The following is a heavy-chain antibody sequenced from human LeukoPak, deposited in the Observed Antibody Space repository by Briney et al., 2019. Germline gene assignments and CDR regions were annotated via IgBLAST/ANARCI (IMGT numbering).Heavy chain of an antibody. D-gene: IGHD2/OR15-2a*01. CDR1: GGSFSGYY. V-gene: IGHV4-34*01. CDR3: VRPRIRPNWFDP. Sequence: PSETLSLTCAVYGGSFSGYYWSWIRQPPGKGLEWIGEINHSGSTNYNPSLKSRVTISVDTSKNQFSLKLSSVTAADTAVYYCVRPRIRPNWFDPWGQGTLVTVSS. CDR2: INHSGST. J-gene: IGHJ5*02.